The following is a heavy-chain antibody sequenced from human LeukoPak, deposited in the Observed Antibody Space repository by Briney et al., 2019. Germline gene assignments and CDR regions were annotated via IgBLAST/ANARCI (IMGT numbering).Heavy chain of an antibody. J-gene: IGHJ4*02. CDR3: ARVPDNGWGPFAY. D-gene: IGHD6-19*01. V-gene: IGHV3-30*02. CDR1: GFTFSGHG. Sequence: GGSLRLSCAASGFTFSGHGMHWVRQAPGKGLEWVAFTSSDGNNKYYTDSVKGRFTISRDNSKNTLYLQMNSLRTEDTAVYFCARVPDNGWGPFAYWGQGTLVTVSS. CDR2: TSSDGNNK.